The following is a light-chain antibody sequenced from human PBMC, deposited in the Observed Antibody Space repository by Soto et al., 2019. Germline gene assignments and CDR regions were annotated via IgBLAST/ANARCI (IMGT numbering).Light chain of an antibody. CDR1: QSVSSSH. CDR2: DTS. J-gene: IGKJ1*01. V-gene: IGKV3-20*01. Sequence: EIVLTQSPGTLSLSPGERATLSCRASQSVSSSHLGWYQQKPGQAPRLLIYDTSSRATGIPERFSGSGSGADFTITISRLEPEDFAVYYCQQYEPSSWTFGQGSKVEMK. CDR3: QQYEPSSWT.